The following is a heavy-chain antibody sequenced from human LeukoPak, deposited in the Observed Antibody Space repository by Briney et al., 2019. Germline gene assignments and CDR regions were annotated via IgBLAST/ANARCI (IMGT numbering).Heavy chain of an antibody. D-gene: IGHD3-3*01. CDR2: IYHSGST. V-gene: IGHV4-30-2*01. CDR3: ARRMVFGVVSHAFDI. Sequence: SETLSLTCTVSGGSISSGGYYWSWIRQPPGKGLEWIGYIYHSGSTYYNPSLKSRVTISVDRSKNQFSLKLSSVTAADTAVYYCARRMVFGVVSHAFDIWGQGTMVTVSS. CDR1: GGSISSGGYY. J-gene: IGHJ3*02.